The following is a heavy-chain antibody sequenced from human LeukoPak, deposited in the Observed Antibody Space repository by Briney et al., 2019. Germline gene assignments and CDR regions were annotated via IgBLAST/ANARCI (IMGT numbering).Heavy chain of an antibody. V-gene: IGHV3-23*01. CDR2: INTGGGSR. CDR3: AKDRAGTPWAD. J-gene: IGHJ4*02. D-gene: IGHD1-1*01. CDR1: GFTFTTYS. Sequence: GGSLRLSCAASGFTFTTYSMTWVRQAPGKGVEWVSGINTGGGSRYYAASVRGRFTISRDNSENTVSLQMNSLRTHDTAMYYCAKDRAGTPWADWGQGTLVTVSS.